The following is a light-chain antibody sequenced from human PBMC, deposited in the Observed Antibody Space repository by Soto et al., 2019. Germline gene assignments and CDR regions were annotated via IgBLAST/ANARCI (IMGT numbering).Light chain of an antibody. CDR3: QQRSNWPRT. Sequence: EIVLTQSPATLSLSPGERATLSCRASQSVSGYLVWYQQKPGQAPRLLIYDASNRATGIPARFSGSGSGTDFTLTISSLEPEDFAVYYCQQRSNWPRTFGQGTKVDIK. J-gene: IGKJ1*01. V-gene: IGKV3-11*01. CDR2: DAS. CDR1: QSVSGY.